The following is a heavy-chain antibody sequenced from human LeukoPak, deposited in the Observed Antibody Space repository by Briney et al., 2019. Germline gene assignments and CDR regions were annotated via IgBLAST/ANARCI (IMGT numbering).Heavy chain of an antibody. CDR3: ARDRGNDSSGYYFDY. CDR1: GYTFTGYY. V-gene: IGHV1-2*02. CDR2: INPNSGGT. Sequence: ASVKVSCKASGYTFTGYYMHWVRQAPGQGLEWMGWINPNSGGTNYAQKFQGRVTMTRDMSTSTVYMELSSLRSEDTAVYYCARDRGNDSSGYYFDYWGQGTLVTVSS. J-gene: IGHJ4*02. D-gene: IGHD3-22*01.